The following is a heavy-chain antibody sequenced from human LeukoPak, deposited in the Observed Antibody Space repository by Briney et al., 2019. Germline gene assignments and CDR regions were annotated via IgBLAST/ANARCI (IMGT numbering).Heavy chain of an antibody. CDR3: ARGAGSSSAYYYYYYYMDV. D-gene: IGHD6-6*01. CDR1: GYTFTSYD. Sequence: GASVKVSCKASGYTFTSYDINWVRQATGQGLEWMGWMNPNSGNTGYAQKSQGRVTITRNTSISTAYMELSSLRSEDTAVYYCARGAGSSSAYYYYYYYMDVWGKGTTVTVSS. CDR2: MNPNSGNT. V-gene: IGHV1-8*03. J-gene: IGHJ6*03.